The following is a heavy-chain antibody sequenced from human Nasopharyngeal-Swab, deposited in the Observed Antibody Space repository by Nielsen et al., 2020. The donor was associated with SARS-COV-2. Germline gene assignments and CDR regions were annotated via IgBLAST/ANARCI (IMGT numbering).Heavy chain of an antibody. V-gene: IGHV4-31*03. Sequence: SETLSLTCTVSGGSFSSAGYFWTWIRQHPGKGLEWIGYIYYSGSTYYNPSLKGRVTISVDTSKNHFSLKLSSVTAADTAVYFCARSMYCSSTSCRYYFDYWGQGTPVTVSS. CDR1: GGSFSSAGYF. CDR3: ARSMYCSSTSCRYYFDY. J-gene: IGHJ4*02. CDR2: IYYSGST. D-gene: IGHD2-2*01.